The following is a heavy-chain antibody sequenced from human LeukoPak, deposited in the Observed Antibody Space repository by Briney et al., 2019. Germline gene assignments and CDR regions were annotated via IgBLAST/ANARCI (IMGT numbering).Heavy chain of an antibody. CDR3: ARGWNYAFRFDY. Sequence: PGGSLRLSCAASGFSFSDYWMTLVRQAPGKGLEWVAHIKQDGSEKYYVDSIKGRFTISRDNAKNLVYLQMNSLRAEDTAVYYCARGWNYAFRFDYWGQGTLATVSS. J-gene: IGHJ4*02. V-gene: IGHV3-7*01. D-gene: IGHD1-7*01. CDR2: IKQDGSEK. CDR1: GFSFSDYW.